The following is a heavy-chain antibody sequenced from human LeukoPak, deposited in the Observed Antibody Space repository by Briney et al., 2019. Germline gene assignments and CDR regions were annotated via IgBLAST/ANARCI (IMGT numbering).Heavy chain of an antibody. CDR1: GGTFSSYA. D-gene: IGHD3-22*01. CDR2: IIPIFGTA. CDR3: ARGDYYDSSGYYRTLYYFDY. J-gene: IGHJ4*02. Sequence: SVKVSCKASGGTFSSYAISWVRQAPGQGLEWMGGIIPIFGTANYAQKFQGRVTMTRDTSTSTVYMELSSLRSEDTAVYYCARGDYYDSSGYYRTLYYFDYWGQGTLVTVSS. V-gene: IGHV1-69*05.